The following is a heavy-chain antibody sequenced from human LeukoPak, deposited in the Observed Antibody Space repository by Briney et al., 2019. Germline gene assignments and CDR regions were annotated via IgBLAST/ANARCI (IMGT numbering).Heavy chain of an antibody. D-gene: IGHD3-3*01. J-gene: IGHJ4*02. CDR2: INPSGGST. CDR1: GYTFTSYY. Sequence: GASVKVSCKASGYTFTSYYMHWVRQAPGQGLEWMGIINPSGGSTSYAQKFQGRVTMTRNTSTSTVYMELSSLRSEDTAVYYCARGAIIYDFWSGYLVGYFDYWDQGTLVTVSS. CDR3: ARGAIIYDFWSGYLVGYFDY. V-gene: IGHV1-46*03.